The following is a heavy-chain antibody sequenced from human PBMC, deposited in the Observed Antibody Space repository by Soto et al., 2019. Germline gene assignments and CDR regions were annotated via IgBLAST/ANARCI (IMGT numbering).Heavy chain of an antibody. CDR2: VSKSDYT. D-gene: IGHD3-22*01. V-gene: IGHV3-21*01. CDR1: GFHFRNYG. Sequence: GGSLRLSCAVSGFHFRNYGINWVRQAPGKGLEWVSSVSKSDYTYYSDSVKGRFTISRDNAKNSVSLQMTTLRAEDTAVYYCAREDSIIIPAVSDFWGQGTLVTVSS. J-gene: IGHJ4*02. CDR3: AREDSIIIPAVSDF.